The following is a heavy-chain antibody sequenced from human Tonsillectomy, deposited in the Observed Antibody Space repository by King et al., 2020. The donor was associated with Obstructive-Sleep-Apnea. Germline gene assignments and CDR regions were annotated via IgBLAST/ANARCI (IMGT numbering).Heavy chain of an antibody. J-gene: IGHJ4*02. CDR1: GFTFSSYA. Sequence: VQLVESGGGVVQPGRSLRLSCAASGFTFSSYAMHWVRQAPGKGLEWVAVISYDGRNKYYADSVKGRFTISRDNSKNTLYLQMNSLRAEDTAVYYCARDSDTDGYNCAYWGQGTLVTVSS. CDR3: ARDSDTDGYNCAY. V-gene: IGHV3-30*04. CDR2: ISYDGRNK. D-gene: IGHD5-24*01.